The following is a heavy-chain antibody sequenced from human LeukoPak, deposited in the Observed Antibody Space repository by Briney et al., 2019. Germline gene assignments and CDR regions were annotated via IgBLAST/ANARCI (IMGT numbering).Heavy chain of an antibody. V-gene: IGHV3-33*01. CDR1: GFTFSSYG. Sequence: GGSLRLSCAASGFTFSSYGMHWVRQAPGKGLEWVAVIWYDGGNKYYADSVKGRFTISRDNSKNTLYLQMNSLRAEDTAVYYCARGAITMIVPPKYYFDYWGQGTLVTVSS. D-gene: IGHD3-22*01. J-gene: IGHJ4*02. CDR2: IWYDGGNK. CDR3: ARGAITMIVPPKYYFDY.